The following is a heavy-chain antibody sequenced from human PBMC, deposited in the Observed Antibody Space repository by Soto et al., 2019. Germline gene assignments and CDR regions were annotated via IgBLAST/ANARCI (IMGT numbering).Heavy chain of an antibody. Sequence: PSETLSLTCTVSGGFVSSDTHSWSWIRQTPEKRLEWIGFIYSGGSTKNPSLRSRVTMSVDTSKNQFSLKVGSVTAADTAVYYCASSSLYGMDVWGQGTTVTVSS. J-gene: IGHJ6*02. CDR1: GGFVSSDTHS. V-gene: IGHV4-61*01. CDR3: ASSSLYGMDV. CDR2: IYSGGST.